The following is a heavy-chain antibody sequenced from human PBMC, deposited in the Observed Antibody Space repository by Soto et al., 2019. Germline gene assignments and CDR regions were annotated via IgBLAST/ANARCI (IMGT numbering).Heavy chain of an antibody. CDR3: ARLPRYSSRYTHYYYYGMDG. J-gene: IGHJ6*02. V-gene: IGHV5-10-1*01. Sequence: ASLKLSCKGSGYSFTSYWISWVRQMPGKGLEWMGRIDPSDSYTNYSPSFQGPVTISADKSISTAYLQWSSLKASDTAMYYCARLPRYSSRYTHYYYYGMDGWGQGTTVNVSS. CDR1: GYSFTSYW. CDR2: IDPSDSYT. D-gene: IGHD6-13*01.